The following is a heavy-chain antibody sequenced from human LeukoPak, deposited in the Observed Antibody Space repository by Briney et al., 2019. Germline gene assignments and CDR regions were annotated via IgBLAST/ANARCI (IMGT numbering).Heavy chain of an antibody. V-gene: IGHV1-69*04. Sequence: GASVKVSCKASGGTFSSYAISWVRQAPGQGLEWMGRIIPILGIANYAQKFQGRVTMTEDTSTDTACMELSSLRSEDTAVYYCVLELKTPFDYWGQGTLVTVSS. CDR1: GGTFSSYA. CDR2: IIPILGIA. CDR3: VLELKTPFDY. D-gene: IGHD1-7*01. J-gene: IGHJ4*02.